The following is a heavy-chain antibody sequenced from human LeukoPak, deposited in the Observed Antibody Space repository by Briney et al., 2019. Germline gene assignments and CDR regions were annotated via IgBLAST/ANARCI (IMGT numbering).Heavy chain of an antibody. CDR1: GGSISSYY. CDR2: IYTSGST. Sequence: SETLSLTCTVSGGSISSYYWSWIRQPAGKGLEWIGRIYTSGSTNYNPSLKSRVTMSVDTSKNQFSLKLSSVTAADTAVYYCAREYCSSTSCYFHFDYWGQGTLVTVSS. CDR3: AREYCSSTSCYFHFDY. V-gene: IGHV4-4*07. J-gene: IGHJ4*02. D-gene: IGHD2-2*01.